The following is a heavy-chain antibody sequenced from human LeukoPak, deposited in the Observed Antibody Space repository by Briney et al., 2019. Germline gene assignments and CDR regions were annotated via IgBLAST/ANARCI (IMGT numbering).Heavy chain of an antibody. D-gene: IGHD4-17*01. Sequence: ASVKVSCTASGYTFTGYYMHWVLQAPGQGLEWMGWINPNSGGTNYAQKFQGRVTMTRDTSISTAYMELSRLRSDDTAVYYCARDVATTVTTTARDYYYYMDVWGKGTTVTISS. CDR2: INPNSGGT. CDR1: GYTFTGYY. V-gene: IGHV1-2*02. CDR3: ARDVATTVTTTARDYYYYMDV. J-gene: IGHJ6*03.